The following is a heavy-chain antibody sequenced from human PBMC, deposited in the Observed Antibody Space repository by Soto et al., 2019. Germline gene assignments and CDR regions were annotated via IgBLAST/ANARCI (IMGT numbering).Heavy chain of an antibody. V-gene: IGHV5-10-1*01. J-gene: IGHJ6*02. D-gene: IGHD2-8*01. CDR1: GYSFAGYW. CDR3: ARHEGGLMVHDTQVLPSYYYYYGMDV. Sequence: PGESLKISCKGSGYSFAGYWISWVRQMPGKGLEWMGRIDPSDSYTNYSPSFQGHVTISADKSISTAYLQWSSLKASDTAMYYCARHEGGLMVHDTQVLPSYYYYYGMDVWGQGTTVTVSS. CDR2: IDPSDSYT.